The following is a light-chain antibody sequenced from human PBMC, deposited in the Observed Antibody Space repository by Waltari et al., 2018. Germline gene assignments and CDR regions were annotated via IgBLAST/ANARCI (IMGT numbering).Light chain of an antibody. CDR1: RSDVGGSNY. CDR2: EVS. V-gene: IGLV2-14*01. CDR3: SSYTSSLYV. Sequence: QSALTQPASVSGSPGQSVTISCTGTRSDVGGSNYVSWYQQHPGKAPKLMIYEVSNRPSGVSNRFSGSKSGNTASLTISGLQAEDEADYYCSSYTSSLYVFGTGTKVTVL. J-gene: IGLJ1*01.